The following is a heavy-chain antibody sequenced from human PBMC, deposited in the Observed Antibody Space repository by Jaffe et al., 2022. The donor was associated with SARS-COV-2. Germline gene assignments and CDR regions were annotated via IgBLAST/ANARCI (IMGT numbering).Heavy chain of an antibody. CDR3: AREALEYSSSLHYFDY. Sequence: QVQLQESGPGLVKPSQTLSLTCTVSGGSISSGSYYWSWIRQPAGKGLEWIGRIYTSGSTNYNPSLKSRVTISVDTSKNQFSLKLSSVTAADTAVYYCAREALEYSSSLHYFDYWGQGTLVTVSS. CDR1: GGSISSGSYY. CDR2: IYTSGST. D-gene: IGHD6-6*01. V-gene: IGHV4-61*02. J-gene: IGHJ4*02.